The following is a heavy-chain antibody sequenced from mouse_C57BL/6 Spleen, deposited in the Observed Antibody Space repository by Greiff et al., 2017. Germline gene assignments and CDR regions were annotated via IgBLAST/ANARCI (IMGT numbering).Heavy chain of an antibody. D-gene: IGHD2-1*01. CDR3: ARGNPYAMDY. CDR1: GYTFTDYN. V-gene: IGHV1-22*01. Sequence: VQLKESGPELVKPGASVKMSCKASGYTFTDYNMHWVKQSHGKSLEWIGYINPNNGGTSYNQKFKGKATLTVNKSSSAAYMELRSLTSEDSAVYYCARGNPYAMDYWGQGTSVTVSS. CDR2: INPNNGGT. J-gene: IGHJ4*01.